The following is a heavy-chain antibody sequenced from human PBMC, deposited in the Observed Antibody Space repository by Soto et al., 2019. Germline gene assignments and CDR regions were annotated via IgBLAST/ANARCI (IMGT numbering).Heavy chain of an antibody. CDR2: IYYSGST. CDR3: KTYSRTYNWFDP. CDR1: GGSISSSSYY. J-gene: IGHJ5*02. Sequence: PSETLSLTCTVSGGSISSSSYYWGWIRQPPGKGLEWIGSIYYSGSTYYNPSLKSRVTISVDTSKNQFSLKLSSVTAADTAVYYCKTYSRTYNWFDPWGQGTHVTVSS. D-gene: IGHD6-13*01. V-gene: IGHV4-39*01.